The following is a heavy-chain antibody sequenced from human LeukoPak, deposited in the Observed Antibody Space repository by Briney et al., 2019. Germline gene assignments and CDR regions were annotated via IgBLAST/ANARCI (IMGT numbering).Heavy chain of an antibody. CDR1: GGSISSSSYY. V-gene: IGHV4-39*07. CDR3: ARETTVVTPTAFDI. D-gene: IGHD4-23*01. CDR2: IYHSGST. J-gene: IGHJ3*02. Sequence: SETMSLTCPVSGGSISSSSYYWGWIRQPPWKGLDWTGSIYHSGSTYYNPSLKSRVTISVDTSKNQFSLKLSSVTASDTAVYYCARETTVVTPTAFDIWGQGTMVTVSS.